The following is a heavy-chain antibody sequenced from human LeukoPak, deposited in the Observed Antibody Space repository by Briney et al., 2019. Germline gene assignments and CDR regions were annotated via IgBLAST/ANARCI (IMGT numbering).Heavy chain of an antibody. CDR2: INSNSGDT. CDR1: GYTFTSYG. D-gene: IGHD2-2*01. Sequence: ASVKVSCKASGYTFTSYGISWVRQAPGQGLEWMGWINSNSGDTNYEQKFQGRVTMTRDTSISTAYMEVGGLRSDDTAVYYCAREGLVCSSSSCHYLDSWGQGTLVTVSS. V-gene: IGHV1-2*02. CDR3: AREGLVCSSSSCHYLDS. J-gene: IGHJ4*02.